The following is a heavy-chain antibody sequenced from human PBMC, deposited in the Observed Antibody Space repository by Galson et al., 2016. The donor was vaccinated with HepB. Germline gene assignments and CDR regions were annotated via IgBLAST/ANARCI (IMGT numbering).Heavy chain of an antibody. CDR2: VYSTGST. CDR3: ARVDFSWRGPHWFDP. D-gene: IGHD6-13*01. V-gene: IGHV4-59*01. J-gene: IGHJ5*02. Sequence: SETLSLTCTLSGGSFGGYYWSWLRQPPGKGLEWIGYVYSTGSTNYNPSLKSRLTISVETSKNQFSLRLSSVTVADTAVYYCARVDFSWRGPHWFDPWGQGTLVTVSS. CDR1: GGSFGGYY.